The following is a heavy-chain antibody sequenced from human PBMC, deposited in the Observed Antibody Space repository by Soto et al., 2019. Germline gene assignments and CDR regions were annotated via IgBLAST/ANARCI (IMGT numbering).Heavy chain of an antibody. V-gene: IGHV3-7*01. CDR1: GFTFSSYW. D-gene: IGHD4-4*01. Sequence: EVQLVESGGGLVQPGGSLRLSCAASGFTFSSYWMSWVRQAPGKGLEWVANIKQDGSEKYYVDSVKGRFTISRDNAKNSLYLQMNSLSAEDTAVYYCARDIGLVTSPVDYWGQGTLVTVSS. CDR2: IKQDGSEK. CDR3: ARDIGLVTSPVDY. J-gene: IGHJ4*02.